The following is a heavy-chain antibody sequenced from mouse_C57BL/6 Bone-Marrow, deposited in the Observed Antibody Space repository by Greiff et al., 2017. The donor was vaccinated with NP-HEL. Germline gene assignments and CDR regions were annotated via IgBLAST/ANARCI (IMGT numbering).Heavy chain of an antibody. V-gene: IGHV1-72*01. CDR2: IDPNSGGT. CDR1: GYTFTSYL. CDR3: ARYYYGSSSFDY. D-gene: IGHD1-1*01. J-gene: IGHJ2*01. Sequence: VQLQQPGAELVKPGASVKLSCKASGYTFTSYLMHWVKQRPGRGLEWIGRIDPNSGGTKYNEKFKSKATLTVDKPSSTADSQLNSLTFEDSAVYYCARYYYGSSSFDYWGQGTTLTVSS.